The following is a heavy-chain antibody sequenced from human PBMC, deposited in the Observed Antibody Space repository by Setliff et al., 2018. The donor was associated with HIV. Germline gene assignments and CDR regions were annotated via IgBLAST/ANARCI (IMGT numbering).Heavy chain of an antibody. D-gene: IGHD3-9*01. CDR2: ITYSGSA. CDR1: GGSISSDDYY. Sequence: SETLSLTCTVSGGSISSDDYYWNWIRQPPGKGLEWIGYITYSGSAYYNPSRKSRVTISIDTSNNQISLRLSSVTAADTAMYYCARRNSGVGYFNPGYYFDRWGQGTLVTVSS. J-gene: IGHJ4*02. CDR3: ARRNSGVGYFNPGYYFDR. V-gene: IGHV4-30-4*08.